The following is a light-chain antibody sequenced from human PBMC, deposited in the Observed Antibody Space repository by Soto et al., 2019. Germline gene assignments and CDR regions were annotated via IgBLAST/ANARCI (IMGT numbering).Light chain of an antibody. Sequence: DIQMTQSPSSLSASVGDRVTTTCRASQGISSWLAWYQQKPEKAPKSLIYEASSLHSGVPSRFSGTGSGTEFTLTISNLQPEDFATYYCQQYHSYPLTFGGGTKVEIK. V-gene: IGKV1D-16*01. CDR2: EAS. CDR3: QQYHSYPLT. J-gene: IGKJ4*01. CDR1: QGISSW.